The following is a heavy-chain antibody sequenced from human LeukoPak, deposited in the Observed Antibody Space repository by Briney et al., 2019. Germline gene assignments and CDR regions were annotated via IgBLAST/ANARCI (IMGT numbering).Heavy chain of an antibody. CDR3: ARDSEWLVTFDY. Sequence: GGSLRLSCAASGFTFSSYGMHWVRQAPGKGLEWVAVIWYDGSNKYYADSVKGRFTISRDNSKNTLYLQMNSLRAEDTAVYYCARDSEWLVTFDYWGQGTLVTVSS. J-gene: IGHJ4*02. CDR1: GFTFSSYG. D-gene: IGHD6-19*01. V-gene: IGHV3-33*01. CDR2: IWYDGSNK.